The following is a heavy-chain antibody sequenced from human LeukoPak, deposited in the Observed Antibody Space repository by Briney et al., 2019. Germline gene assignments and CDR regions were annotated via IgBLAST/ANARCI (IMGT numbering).Heavy chain of an antibody. CDR1: GGSFSGYY. CDR3: ARAPQSDYGTHWYFDL. V-gene: IGHV4-34*01. J-gene: IGHJ2*01. Sequence: SETLSLTCAVYGGSFSGYYWSWIRQPPGKGPEWIGEINHSGSTNYNPSLKSRVTISVDTSKNQFSLKLSSVTAADTAVYYCARAPQSDYGTHWYFDLWGRGTLVTVSS. CDR2: INHSGST. D-gene: IGHD4-17*01.